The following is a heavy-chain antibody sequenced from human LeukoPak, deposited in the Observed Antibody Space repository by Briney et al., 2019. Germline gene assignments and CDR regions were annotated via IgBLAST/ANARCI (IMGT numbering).Heavy chain of an antibody. D-gene: IGHD2-2*01. CDR2: ISNDGSSK. CDR3: AKAAYCTSTSCHFSGYAQRPLDS. J-gene: IGHJ4*02. CDR1: GFTFNTYG. Sequence: GGSLRLSCVASGFTFNTYGMLWVRQAPGKGLEWVAGISNDGSSKDYADSVKDRFTISRDNSKNTMYLQMNSLRAEDTAVYFCAKAAYCTSTSCHFSGYAQRPLDSWGQGTLLTVSS. V-gene: IGHV3-30*18.